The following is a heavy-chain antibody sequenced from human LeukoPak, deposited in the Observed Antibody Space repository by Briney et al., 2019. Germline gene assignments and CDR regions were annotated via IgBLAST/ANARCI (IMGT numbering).Heavy chain of an antibody. Sequence: GGSLRLSCGASGFTFSSYWMRWVREAPGEGGEWVSAISGRGGSTYYADCVKGRFTISRDNSKNTLYLQMNSLRAEDTAVYYCAKDKGLGSYHYFGMDVWGQGTTVTVSS. CDR3: AKDKGLGSYHYFGMDV. CDR1: GFTFSSYW. V-gene: IGHV3-23*01. D-gene: IGHD1-26*01. CDR2: ISGRGGST. J-gene: IGHJ6*02.